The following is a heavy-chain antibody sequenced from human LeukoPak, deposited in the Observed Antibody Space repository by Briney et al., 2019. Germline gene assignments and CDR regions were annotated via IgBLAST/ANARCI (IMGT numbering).Heavy chain of an antibody. CDR2: VGISSGNT. J-gene: IGHJ4*02. D-gene: IGHD2-2*01. CDR1: GFTLTSSA. Sequence: GGSLRLSCAASGFTLTSSAMTWVRLAPGKGLEWISYVGISSGNTKYADSVKGRFTISGDKAKNSLYLQMNSLRVEDTAVYYCARDTKYAFDNWGQGTLVTVSS. V-gene: IGHV3-48*01. CDR3: ARDTKYAFDN.